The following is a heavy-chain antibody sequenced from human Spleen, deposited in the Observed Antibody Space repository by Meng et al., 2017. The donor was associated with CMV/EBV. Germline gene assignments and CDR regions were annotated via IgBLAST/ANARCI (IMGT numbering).Heavy chain of an antibody. J-gene: IGHJ5*02. CDR1: GFTFGDHA. V-gene: IGHV3-49*04. Sequence: GESLKISCTASGFTFGDHAITWVRQAPGKGLEWVGFIRSQSYGETTEYAASVKGRFTISRDDSKSIAYLQMNSLKTEDTAVYYCTRVVAAAGTQYNWFDPWGQGTLVTVSS. D-gene: IGHD6-13*01. CDR2: IRSQSYGETT. CDR3: TRVVAAAGTQYNWFDP.